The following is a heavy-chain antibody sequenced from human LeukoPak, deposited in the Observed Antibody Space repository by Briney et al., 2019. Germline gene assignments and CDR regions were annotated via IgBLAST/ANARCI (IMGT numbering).Heavy chain of an antibody. V-gene: IGHV3-11*06. D-gene: IGHD2-2*01. CDR2: ISSSSSYT. CDR3: ARDLGTGSTNYFDY. J-gene: IGHJ4*02. Sequence: NPGGSLRLSCAASGFTFSDYYMSWIRQAPGKGLEWVSYISSSSSYTNYADSVKGRFTISRDNAKNSLYLQMNSLRAEDTAVYYCARDLGTGSTNYFDYWGQGTLVTVSP. CDR1: GFTFSDYY.